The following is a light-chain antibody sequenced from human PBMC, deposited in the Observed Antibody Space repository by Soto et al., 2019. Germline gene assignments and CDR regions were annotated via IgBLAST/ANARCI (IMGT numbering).Light chain of an antibody. Sequence: EIVLTQSPATLSLSPGARATLSCRASQTVSSYLLWYQQKPGQAPRLLIYDASNRASGTPARFSGSGSETDFTLTISSLEPEDFAVYYCQHRMNWPLTFGQGTRLEI. CDR3: QHRMNWPLT. J-gene: IGKJ5*01. CDR1: QTVSSY. CDR2: DAS. V-gene: IGKV3-11*01.